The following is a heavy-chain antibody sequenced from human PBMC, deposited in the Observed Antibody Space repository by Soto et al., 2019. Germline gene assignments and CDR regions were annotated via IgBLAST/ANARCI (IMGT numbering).Heavy chain of an antibody. CDR2: ISWNSGSI. J-gene: IGHJ6*02. D-gene: IGHD6-19*01. CDR1: GFTFSSYA. CDR3: AKEISSGWSYYYYGMDV. V-gene: IGHV3-9*01. Sequence: PGGSLRLSCAASGFTFSSYAMSWVRQAPGKGLEWVSGISWNSGSIGYADSVKGRFTISRDNAKNSLYLQMNSLRAEDTALYYCAKEISSGWSYYYYGMDVWGQGTTVTVSS.